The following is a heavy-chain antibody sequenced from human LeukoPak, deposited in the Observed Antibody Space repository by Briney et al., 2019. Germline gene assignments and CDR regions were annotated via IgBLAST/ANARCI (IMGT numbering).Heavy chain of an antibody. Sequence: GGSLRLSCAASGFTFSSYAMHWVRQAPGKGLEWVAVISYDGSNKYYADSVKGRFTISRDNSRNTLYLQMNSLRAEDTAVYYCARVRHPDYGDYRFDYWGQGTLVTVSS. V-gene: IGHV3-30*04. J-gene: IGHJ4*02. D-gene: IGHD4-17*01. CDR2: ISYDGSNK. CDR3: ARVRHPDYGDYRFDY. CDR1: GFTFSSYA.